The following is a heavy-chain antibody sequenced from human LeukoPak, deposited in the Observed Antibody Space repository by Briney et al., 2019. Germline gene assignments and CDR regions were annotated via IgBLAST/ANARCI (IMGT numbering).Heavy chain of an antibody. CDR3: ARGDTMVPY. J-gene: IGHJ4*02. CDR1: GFIFSSYS. Sequence: GGSLRLSFAASGFIFSSYSMNWVRQAPGKGLEWVSSISSSGSTIYYADSVKGRFTISRDNAKNSLYLQMNSLRAEDTAVYYCARGDTMVPYWGQGTLVTVSS. CDR2: ISSSGSTI. V-gene: IGHV3-21*04. D-gene: IGHD4/OR15-4a*01.